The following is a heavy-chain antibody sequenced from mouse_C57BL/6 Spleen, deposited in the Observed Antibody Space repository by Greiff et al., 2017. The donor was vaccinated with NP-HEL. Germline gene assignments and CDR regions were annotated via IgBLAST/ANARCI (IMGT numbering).Heavy chain of an antibody. Sequence: EVQVVESEGGLVQPGSSMKLSCTASGFTFSDYYMAWVRQVPEKGLEWVANINYDGSSTYYLDSLKSRFIISRDNAKNILYLQMSSLKSEDTATYYCARDDGYRGYFDVWGTGTTVTVSS. CDR3: ARDDGYRGYFDV. CDR2: INYDGSST. D-gene: IGHD2-3*01. CDR1: GFTFSDYY. V-gene: IGHV5-16*01. J-gene: IGHJ1*03.